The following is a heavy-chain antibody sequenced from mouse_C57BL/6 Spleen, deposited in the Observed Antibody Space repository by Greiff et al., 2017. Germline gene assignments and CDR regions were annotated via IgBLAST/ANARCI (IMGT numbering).Heavy chain of an antibody. CDR2: ISGGGGNT. Sequence: EVKLVESGGGLVKPGGSLKLSCAASGFTFSSYTMSWVRQTPEKRLEWVATISGGGGNTYYPDSVKGRFTISRYHAKNTLYLQMSSLRSEDTALYYCARHENYYGSSPFDYWGQGTTLTVSS. V-gene: IGHV5-9*01. CDR1: GFTFSSYT. CDR3: ARHENYYGSSPFDY. J-gene: IGHJ2*01. D-gene: IGHD1-1*01.